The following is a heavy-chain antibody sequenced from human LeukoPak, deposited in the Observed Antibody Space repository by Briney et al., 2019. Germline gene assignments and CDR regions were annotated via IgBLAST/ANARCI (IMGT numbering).Heavy chain of an antibody. CDR2: ISAYNGNT. CDR1: VYTYTRYG. D-gene: IGHD3-22*01. CDR3: ARGNYYDRTASGY. V-gene: IGHV1-18*01. Sequence: GATVKISCKASVYTYTRYGISWVRQAPGQGLEWMGWISAYNGNTNYAQKLQGRVTMTTDTSTSTAYMELRSLRSDDTAVYYCARGNYYDRTASGYWGQGTLVTVSS. J-gene: IGHJ4*02.